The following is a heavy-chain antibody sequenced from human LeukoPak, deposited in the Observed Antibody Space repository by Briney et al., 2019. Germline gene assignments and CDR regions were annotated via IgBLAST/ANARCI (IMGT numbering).Heavy chain of an antibody. V-gene: IGHV1-69*01. CDR2: IIPIFGTA. J-gene: IGHJ4*02. Sequence: SVKVSCKASGGTFSSYAISWVRQAPGQGLEWMGGIIPIFGTANYAQKFQGRVTITADESTSTAYMELSSLRSEDTAVYYCAIRYFTIYTSGFDYWGQGTLVTVSS. CDR3: AIRYFTIYTSGFDY. CDR1: GGTFSSYA. D-gene: IGHD2/OR15-2a*01.